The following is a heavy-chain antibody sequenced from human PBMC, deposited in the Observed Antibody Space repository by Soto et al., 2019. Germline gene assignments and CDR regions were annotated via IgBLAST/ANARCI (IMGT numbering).Heavy chain of an antibody. J-gene: IGHJ5*02. CDR1: GFNFRSYS. D-gene: IGHD6-13*01. Sequence: PGASLRLSCAASGFNFRSYSMNWVRQPPGKGLEWVSYISISSRTIYYADSVKGRFTISRDGAKNSLYLQMNSLRNEDTSVYYCARDNGIAGSLGPWGQGTLVTLSS. V-gene: IGHV3-48*02. CDR3: ARDNGIAGSLGP. CDR2: ISISSRTI.